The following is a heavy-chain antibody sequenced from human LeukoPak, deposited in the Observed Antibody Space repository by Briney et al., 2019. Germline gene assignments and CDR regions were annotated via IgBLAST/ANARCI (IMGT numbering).Heavy chain of an antibody. Sequence: GESLKISCKGSGYSFISYWIGWVRQMPGKGLEWMGIIYPGDSDPRYSPSFQGQVTISADKSISTAYLQWSSLKASDTAMYYCARHPHEDYDSSGYYYVGGFDIWGQGTMVTVSS. CDR1: GYSFISYW. CDR3: ARHPHEDYDSSGYYYVGGFDI. D-gene: IGHD3-22*01. V-gene: IGHV5-51*01. CDR2: IYPGDSDP. J-gene: IGHJ3*02.